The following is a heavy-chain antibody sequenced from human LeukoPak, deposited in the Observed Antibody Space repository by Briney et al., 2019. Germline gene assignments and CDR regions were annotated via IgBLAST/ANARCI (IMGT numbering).Heavy chain of an antibody. V-gene: IGHV3-30*04. CDR1: GFTFSSYA. Sequence: GRSLRLSCAASGFTFSSYAMHWVRQAPGKGLEWVAVISYDGSNKYYADSVKGRFTISRDNSKNTLYLQMNSLRAEDTAVYYCARDFPPRNGGSCPAFDPWGQGTLVTVSS. CDR2: ISYDGSNK. D-gene: IGHD2-15*01. CDR3: ARDFPPRNGGSCPAFDP. J-gene: IGHJ5*02.